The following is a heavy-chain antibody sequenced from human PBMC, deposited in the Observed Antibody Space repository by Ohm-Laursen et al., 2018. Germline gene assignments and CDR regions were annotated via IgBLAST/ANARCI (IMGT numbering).Heavy chain of an antibody. CDR2: ITTNGGGT. J-gene: IGHJ4*02. Sequence: SLRLSCAAPGFTFSNFGMYWVRQAPGKGLEFVSSITTNGGGTYYVDSVKGRFTISRDNSKNILYLQMGSLRSEDMAVYYCAGVGLGNYLDYWGQGTLVTVSS. V-gene: IGHV3-64*02. D-gene: IGHD1-26*01. CDR3: AGVGLGNYLDY. CDR1: GFTFSNFG.